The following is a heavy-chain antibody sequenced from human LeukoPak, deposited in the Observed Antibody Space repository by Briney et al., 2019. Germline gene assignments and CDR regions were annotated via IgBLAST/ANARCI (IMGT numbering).Heavy chain of an antibody. CDR1: GGTFSSYA. D-gene: IGHD5-24*01. J-gene: IGHJ6*02. CDR2: FIPIFGTS. CDR3: ARGGGRWLQLSVADYYGMDV. Sequence: SVKVSCKASGGTFSSYAISWVRQAPGQGLEWMGGFIPIFGTSKYAQKFQGRVTITTDESTSTAYMELSSLRSEDTAVYYCARGGGRWLQLSVADYYGMDVWGRGTTVTVSS. V-gene: IGHV1-69*05.